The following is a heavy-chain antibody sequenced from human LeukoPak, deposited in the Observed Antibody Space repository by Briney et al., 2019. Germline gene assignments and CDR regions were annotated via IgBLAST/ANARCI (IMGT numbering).Heavy chain of an antibody. J-gene: IGHJ5*02. CDR1: GYTFTGYY. Sequence: GASVRVSCKASGYTFTGYYMHWVRQAPGQGLEGMGWINPNSGGTNYAQKFQGRVTMTRDTSISTAYMELSRLRSDDTAVYYCARAAFGSYGRPYNWFDPWGQGTLVTVSS. V-gene: IGHV1-2*02. CDR2: INPNSGGT. CDR3: ARAAFGSYGRPYNWFDP. D-gene: IGHD1-26*01.